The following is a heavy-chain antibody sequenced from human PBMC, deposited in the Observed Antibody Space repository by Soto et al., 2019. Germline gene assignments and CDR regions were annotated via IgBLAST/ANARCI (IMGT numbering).Heavy chain of an antibody. CDR2: ISGSGGST. Sequence: PGGSLRLSCAASGFTFSSYSMNWVRQAPGKGLEWVSSISGSGGSTYYADSVKGRFTISRDNSKNTLYLQMNSLRAEDTAVYYCAKIEQGALVSYYYYMDVWGKGTTVTVSS. D-gene: IGHD3-16*02. V-gene: IGHV3-23*01. J-gene: IGHJ6*03. CDR3: AKIEQGALVSYYYYMDV. CDR1: GFTFSSYS.